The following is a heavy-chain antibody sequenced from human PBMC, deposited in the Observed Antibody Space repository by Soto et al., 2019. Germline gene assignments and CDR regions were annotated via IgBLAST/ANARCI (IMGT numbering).Heavy chain of an antibody. Sequence: QVQLQESGPGLVKPSGTLSLTCAVSSGSISSSNWWSWVRQPPGKGLEWIGEIYHSGSTNYNPSLKSGVAVSVDKPKNQFYLRLSSVTAADTAVYYCARTAGGVVVPAAIPHYYMDVRGKGTTVTVSS. CDR3: ARTAGGVVVPAAIPHYYMDV. CDR2: IYHSGST. J-gene: IGHJ6*03. CDR1: SGSISSSNW. V-gene: IGHV4-4*02. D-gene: IGHD2-2*01.